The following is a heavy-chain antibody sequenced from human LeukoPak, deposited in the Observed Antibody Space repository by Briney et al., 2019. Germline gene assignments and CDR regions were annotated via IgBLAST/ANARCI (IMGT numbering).Heavy chain of an antibody. CDR2: IKSKTDGGTT. CDR1: GFTFNNAW. J-gene: IGHJ4*02. CDR3: TTDHIARDYYDSSGANDY. Sequence: PGGSLRLSCVVSGFTFNNAWINWVRQAPGKGLEWVGRIKSKTDGGTTDYAAPVKGRFTISRDDSKNTLYLQMNSLKTEDTAVYYCTTDHIARDYYDSSGANDYWGQGTLVTVSS. V-gene: IGHV3-15*01. D-gene: IGHD3-22*01.